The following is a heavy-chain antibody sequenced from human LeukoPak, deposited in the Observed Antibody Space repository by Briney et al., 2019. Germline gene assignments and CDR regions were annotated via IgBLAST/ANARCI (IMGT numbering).Heavy chain of an antibody. CDR1: GFTFSSYW. CDR3: AKVLIADSYYDSTGAHDGFDM. CDR2: IDGDGSST. Sequence: GGSLRLSCAASGFTFSSYWMQWVRQAPGKGLVWVSRIDGDGSSTNYADSVKGRLSISRDNAKNSVFLQMNSLSAEDTAVYYCAKVLIADSYYDSTGAHDGFDMWGQGTMVTVSS. J-gene: IGHJ3*02. V-gene: IGHV3-74*01. D-gene: IGHD3-22*01.